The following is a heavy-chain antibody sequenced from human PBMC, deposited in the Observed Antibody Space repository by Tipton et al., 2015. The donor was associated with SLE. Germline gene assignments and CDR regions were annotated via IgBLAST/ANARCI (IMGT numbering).Heavy chain of an antibody. CDR1: GFTFSSYG. CDR2: ISSSSSYI. Sequence: SLRLSCAASGFTFSSYGMNWVRQAPGKGLEWGSFISSSSSYIYYADSVKGRFTISRDNAKNSLYLQMNSLRAEDTAVYYCARDHDYGVYAFDIWGQGTMVTVPS. CDR3: ARDHDYGVYAFDI. D-gene: IGHD4-17*01. J-gene: IGHJ3*02. V-gene: IGHV3-21*03.